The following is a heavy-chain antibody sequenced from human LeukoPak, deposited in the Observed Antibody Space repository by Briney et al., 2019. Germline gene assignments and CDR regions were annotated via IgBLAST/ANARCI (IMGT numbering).Heavy chain of an antibody. D-gene: IGHD5-12*01. V-gene: IGHV4-39*07. CDR1: GGSINNNDYY. J-gene: IGHJ4*02. CDR3: ARVKNSGYDFATIDY. CDR2: IYYSGST. Sequence: SETLSLTCTVSGGSINNNDYYWGWIRQPPGKGLEWIGTIYYSGSTYYTPSLKSRVTISVDTSKNQFSLKLSSVTAADTAVYYCARVKNSGYDFATIDYWGQGTLVTVSS.